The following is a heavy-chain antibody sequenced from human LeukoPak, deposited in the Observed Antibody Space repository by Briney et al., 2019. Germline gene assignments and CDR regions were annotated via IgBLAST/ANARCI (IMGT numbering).Heavy chain of an antibody. CDR3: VRDYVWGTYDPGY. CDR1: GFTFSSYW. Sequence: GGSLRLSCAASGFTFSSYWMSWFRQIPGKGLEWLGNIKTDGSEKYYLDSVRGRFTISRDNAKSSLFLQMNSLRGEDTAVYYCVRDYVWGTYDPGYWGQGTLVTVTS. CDR2: IKTDGSEK. V-gene: IGHV3-7*01. D-gene: IGHD3-16*01. J-gene: IGHJ4*02.